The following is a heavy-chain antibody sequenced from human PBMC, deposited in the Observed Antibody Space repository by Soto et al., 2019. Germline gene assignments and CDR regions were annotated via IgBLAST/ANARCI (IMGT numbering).Heavy chain of an antibody. V-gene: IGHV3-30*03. CDR1: EFTFSSYG. J-gene: IGHJ4*02. CDR3: ARGGGGYIDH. D-gene: IGHD2-15*01. Sequence: PGGSLRLSCTASEFTFSSYGMHWVRQAPGKGLEWVGGITSEGDTKNYADSVKGRFTISRENSKKTMYLEMKSLRVEDTAVYYWARGGGGYIDHWGQGTLVTVS. CDR2: ITSEGDTK.